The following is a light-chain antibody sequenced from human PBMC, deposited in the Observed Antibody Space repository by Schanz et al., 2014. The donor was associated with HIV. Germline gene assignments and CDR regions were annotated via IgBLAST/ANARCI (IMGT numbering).Light chain of an antibody. V-gene: IGLV1-47*01. J-gene: IGLJ2*01. CDR2: RNN. Sequence: QSVLTQPPSASGTPGQRVTISCSGSSSHTGSHYAYWHHQLPRTAPKLLIYRNNQRPSGVPDRFSGSKSGTSASLAISGLRSEDEADYYCAAWDDSLSGPVFGGGTKLTVL. CDR3: AAWDDSLSGPV. CDR1: SSHTGSHY.